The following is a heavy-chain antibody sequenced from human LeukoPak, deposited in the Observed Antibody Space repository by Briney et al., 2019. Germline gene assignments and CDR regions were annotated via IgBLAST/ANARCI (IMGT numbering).Heavy chain of an antibody. CDR1: YXFLPSTG. J-gene: IGHJ5*01. D-gene: IGHD6-19*01. CDR2: IDPSDSYT. Sequence: AGSLRRSRERVLYXFLPSTGXXGXXXPXKXVEXMWIIDPSDSYTNYSPSFQGHVTISTDKSISTAYLQWSNLKASDTAMYYCARPPLADAFDPWGQGTLVTVSS. CDR3: ARPPLADAFDP. V-gene: IGHV5-10-1*01.